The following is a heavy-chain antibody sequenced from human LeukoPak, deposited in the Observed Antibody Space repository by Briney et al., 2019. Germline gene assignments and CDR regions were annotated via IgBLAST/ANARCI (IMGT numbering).Heavy chain of an antibody. CDR3: AKGGRITIFGVVKADAFDT. V-gene: IGHV3-23*01. CDR2: ISGSGGST. D-gene: IGHD3-3*01. J-gene: IGHJ3*02. Sequence: GGSLRLSCAASGFTFSSYAMSWVRQAPGKGLEWVSAISGSGGSTYYADSVKGRFTISRDNSKNTLYLQMNSLRAEDTAVYYCAKGGRITIFGVVKADAFDTWGQGTMVTVSS. CDR1: GFTFSSYA.